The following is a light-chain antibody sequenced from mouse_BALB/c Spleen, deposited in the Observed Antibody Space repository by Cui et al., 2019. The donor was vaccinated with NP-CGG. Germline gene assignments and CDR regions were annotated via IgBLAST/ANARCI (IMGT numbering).Light chain of an antibody. CDR2: GTN. V-gene: IGLV1*01. J-gene: IGLJ1*01. Sequence: TVVTQKSALTTLPGETVTLPCSSSTGAVTTSNYANWVQEKPDHLFTGLIVGTNNRAPGVPARFSGSLIGDKAALTITGAQTEDEAIYFCALWYSNHWVFGGGTKLTVL. CDR1: TGAVTTSNY. CDR3: ALWYSNHWV.